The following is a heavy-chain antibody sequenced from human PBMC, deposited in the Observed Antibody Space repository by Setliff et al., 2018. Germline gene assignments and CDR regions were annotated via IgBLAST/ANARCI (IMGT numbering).Heavy chain of an antibody. V-gene: IGHV4-61*02. J-gene: IGHJ5*02. CDR2: VSASGST. Sequence: SETLSLTCTVSGGSISSGSYYWSWIRQPAGKGLEWIGRVSASGSTTYNPSLKSRVTMSVDTSRNQISLNLTSVTAADTAMYYCARERTIFGILVISGWFDPWGQGTVVTVSS. CDR1: GGSISSGSYY. D-gene: IGHD3-3*01. CDR3: ARERTIFGILVISGWFDP.